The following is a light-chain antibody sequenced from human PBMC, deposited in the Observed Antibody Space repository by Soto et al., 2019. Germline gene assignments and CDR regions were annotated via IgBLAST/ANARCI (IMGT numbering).Light chain of an antibody. CDR2: AAS. V-gene: IGKV1-39*01. CDR1: QSISSY. CDR3: QPSDSTPLT. Sequence: DIQITQSPSSLSASVGDRVTITCRASQSISSYLNWYQQKPGKAPKLLIYAASSLQSGVPSRFSGSGSGTDSTINITSLQPEYFATYYSQPSDSTPLTFGQGNKVPIK. J-gene: IGKJ1*01.